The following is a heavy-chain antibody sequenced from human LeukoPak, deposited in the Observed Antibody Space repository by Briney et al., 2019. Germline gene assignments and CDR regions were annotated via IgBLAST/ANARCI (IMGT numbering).Heavy chain of an antibody. J-gene: IGHJ4*02. V-gene: IGHV3-21*01. CDR2: ISSSSSYI. Sequence: SGGSLRLSCAASGFTFSSYSMNWVRQAPGKGLEWVSSISSSSSYIYYADSVKGRFTVSRDNAKNSLYLQMNSLRAEDTAVYYCARDPPQTWQWPDFDYWGQGTLVTVSS. CDR3: ARDPPQTWQWPDFDY. CDR1: GFTFSSYS. D-gene: IGHD6-19*01.